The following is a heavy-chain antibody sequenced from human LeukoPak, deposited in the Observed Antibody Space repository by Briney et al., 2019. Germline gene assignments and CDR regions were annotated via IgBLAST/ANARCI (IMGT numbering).Heavy chain of an antibody. CDR2: IYYSGNT. V-gene: IGHV4-59*12. J-gene: IGHJ4*02. CDR3: ARLAYYGSGSFDY. CDR1: GGSISPYY. Sequence: SETLSLTCAVSGGSISPYYWSWIRQPPGKGLEWIGSIYYSGNTYYNPSLKSRVTISVDTSKNQFSLKLSSVIAADTAVYYCARLAYYGSGSFDYWGQGTLVTVSS. D-gene: IGHD3-10*01.